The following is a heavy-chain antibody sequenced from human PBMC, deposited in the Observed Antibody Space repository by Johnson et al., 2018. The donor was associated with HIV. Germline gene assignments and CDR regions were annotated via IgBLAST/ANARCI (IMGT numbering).Heavy chain of an antibody. Sequence: QVQLVESGGGVVQPGTSLRLSCAASGFTFGIYGMHWVRQAPGKGLEWVAVISYDGSNKYYADSVKGRFTISRDNSKNTLYLQMNSLRPEDTALYYCARDPPYGGNPSAFDVWGQGTMVTVSS. D-gene: IGHD4-23*01. CDR2: ISYDGSNK. V-gene: IGHV3-30*03. CDR3: ARDPPYGGNPSAFDV. J-gene: IGHJ3*01. CDR1: GFTFGIYG.